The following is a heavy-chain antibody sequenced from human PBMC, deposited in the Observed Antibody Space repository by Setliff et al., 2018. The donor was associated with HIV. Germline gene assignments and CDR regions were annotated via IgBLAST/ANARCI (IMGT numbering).Heavy chain of an antibody. D-gene: IGHD2-21*02. J-gene: IGHJ6*02. CDR2: IYYSGST. Sequence: SETLSLTCTVTGGSISSGGFYWTWIRQHPGKGLEWIGYIYYSGSTYYNPSLKSRLTISLDTSSNQFSLRLSSVTAADTAVYYCTRDRSDFHYHGMDVWGQGTTVTVSS. CDR1: GGSISSGGFY. CDR3: TRDRSDFHYHGMDV. V-gene: IGHV4-31*03.